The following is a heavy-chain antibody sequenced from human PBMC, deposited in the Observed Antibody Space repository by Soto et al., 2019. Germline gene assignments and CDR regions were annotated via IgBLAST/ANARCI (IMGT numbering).Heavy chain of an antibody. CDR3: AREQFITIFGLVQNWFDP. CDR1: GYTFTSYA. Sequence: AASVKVSCKASGYTFTSYAMHWVRQAPGQRLEWMGWINAGNGNTKYSQKFQGRVTITRDTSASTAYMELSSLRSEDTAVYYCAREQFITIFGLVQNWFDPWGQGTPVTVSS. J-gene: IGHJ5*02. D-gene: IGHD3-3*01. CDR2: INAGNGNT. V-gene: IGHV1-3*01.